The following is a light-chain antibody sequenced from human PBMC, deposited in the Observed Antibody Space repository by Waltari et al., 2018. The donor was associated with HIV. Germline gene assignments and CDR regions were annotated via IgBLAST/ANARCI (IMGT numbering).Light chain of an antibody. Sequence: QSVLTQPPSASGTPGQRVTISCSGSSYNIGGNTVNWFQQLPGTAPKLLIYTNNQRPSGVPDRFSGSKSGTSASLAISGLQSEDEADYYCAAWDDSLNGVVFGGGTKLTVL. CDR1: SYNIGGNT. CDR3: AAWDDSLNGVV. V-gene: IGLV1-44*01. CDR2: TNN. J-gene: IGLJ2*01.